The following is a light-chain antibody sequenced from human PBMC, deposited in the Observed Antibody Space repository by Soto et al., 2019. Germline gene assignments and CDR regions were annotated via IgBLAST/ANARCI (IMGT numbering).Light chain of an antibody. J-gene: IGKJ4*01. CDR3: QQRTNRLLT. CDR1: QSVGSF. CDR2: DAS. V-gene: IGKV3-11*01. Sequence: DIVLTQSPATLSLSPGDSATLSCRASQSVGSFLAWYQHKPGQAPRLLIYDASNRAPGIPARFSGSGSGTDFTLTIGSLEPEDFAVYYCQQRTNRLLTFGGGTKVEIK.